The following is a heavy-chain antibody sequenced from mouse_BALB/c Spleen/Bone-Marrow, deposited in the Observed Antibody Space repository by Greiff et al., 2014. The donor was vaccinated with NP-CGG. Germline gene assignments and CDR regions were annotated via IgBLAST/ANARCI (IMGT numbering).Heavy chain of an antibody. J-gene: IGHJ4*01. V-gene: IGHV1-52*01. D-gene: IGHD2-4*01. CDR3: ARRRGTMITTRDAMDY. Sequence: QVQLQQSGAELVRPGASVKLSCKAPGYTFTSYWMNWVKQRPEQGLEWIGRIDPYDSETHYNQKFKDKAILTVDKSSSTAYMQLSSLTSEDSAVYYCARRRGTMITTRDAMDYWGQGTSVTVSS. CDR1: GYTFTSYW. CDR2: IDPYDSET.